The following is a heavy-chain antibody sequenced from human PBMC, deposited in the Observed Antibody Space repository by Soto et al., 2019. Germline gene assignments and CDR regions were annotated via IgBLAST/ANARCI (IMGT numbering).Heavy chain of an antibody. CDR2: INAGKGDT. J-gene: IGHJ4*02. D-gene: IGHD2-15*01. CDR1: AYIFTNHA. Sequence: ASVKLSCKASAYIFTNHAIHWVRQAPGQGLEWMGWINAGKGDTKYPQRFQGRVIITRDTSASTAYMELSSLRSEDTAVYYCARDLGGWHDYWGQGALVTVSS. V-gene: IGHV1-3*01. CDR3: ARDLGGWHDY.